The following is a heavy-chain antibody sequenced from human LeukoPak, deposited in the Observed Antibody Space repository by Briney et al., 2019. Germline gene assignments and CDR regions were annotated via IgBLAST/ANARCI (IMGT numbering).Heavy chain of an antibody. V-gene: IGHV3-21*01. CDR2: ISSSSSYI. Sequence: GGSLRLSCAASGFTFSSYSMNWVRQAPGKGLEWVSSISSSSSYIYYADSVKGRFTISRDNAKNSLYLQMNSLRAEDTAVYYCARERGLVGATVYYGMDVWGQGTTVTVSS. CDR3: ARERGLVGATVYYGMDV. J-gene: IGHJ6*02. CDR1: GFTFSSYS. D-gene: IGHD1-26*01.